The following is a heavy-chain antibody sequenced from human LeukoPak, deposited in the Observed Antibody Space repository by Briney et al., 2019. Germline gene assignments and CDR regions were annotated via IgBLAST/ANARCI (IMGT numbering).Heavy chain of an antibody. V-gene: IGHV1-2*02. CDR2: INPNSGGT. CDR3: ARDYYDNSGFGAFDI. D-gene: IGHD3-22*01. J-gene: IGHJ3*02. Sequence: ASVKVSCKASGYTFTAHYMHWVRQAPGQGLEWMGWINPNSGGTKYVQNSQGRVTTTRDTSIRTVYMELSRLRSDDTAVYYCARDYYDNSGFGAFDIWGQGTMVTVSS. CDR1: GYTFTAHY.